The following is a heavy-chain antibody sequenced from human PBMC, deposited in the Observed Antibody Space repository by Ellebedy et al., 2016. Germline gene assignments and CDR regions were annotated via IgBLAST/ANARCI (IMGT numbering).Heavy chain of an antibody. CDR2: IYPSDSDT. CDR1: GYSFTSYW. J-gene: IGHJ4*02. Sequence: GESLKISXKDLGYSFTSYWIVWVRQMPGKGLEWMGIIYPSDSDTRYSPSFEGQVTISADKAISTAYLQWSGLKASDTAMYFCATLTCSDQYSYFDDWGQGTLVTVSS. V-gene: IGHV5-51*01. D-gene: IGHD3-10*02. CDR3: ATLTCSDQYSYFDD.